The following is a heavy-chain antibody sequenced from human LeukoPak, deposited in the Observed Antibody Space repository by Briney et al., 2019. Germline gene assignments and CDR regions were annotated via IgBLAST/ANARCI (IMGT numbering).Heavy chain of an antibody. CDR1: GGIFSSYA. J-gene: IGHJ6*02. Sequence: ASVKVSCKAPGGIFSSYAISWGRQAPGQGLEWMGRIIARLGVANSAQRFQGRVTITADKSTSTAYMELSSLRSEDTAVYYCAGVPRAADGANYYFYGMDVWGQGTTVTVSS. CDR3: AGVPRAADGANYYFYGMDV. CDR2: IIARLGVA. V-gene: IGHV1-69*04. D-gene: IGHD6-13*01.